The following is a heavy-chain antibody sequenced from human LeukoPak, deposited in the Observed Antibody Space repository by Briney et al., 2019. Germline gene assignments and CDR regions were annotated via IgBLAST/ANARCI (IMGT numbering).Heavy chain of an antibody. CDR1: GFTFGSCA. Sequence: GRSLRLSCAASGFTFGSCAMHWVRQAPGKGLEWVAVISYDGSNKYYADSVKGRFTISRDNSKNTLYLQMNSLRAEDTAVYYCARGRFYDILTGYNDYWGQGTLVTVSS. J-gene: IGHJ4*02. V-gene: IGHV3-30*04. D-gene: IGHD3-9*01. CDR2: ISYDGSNK. CDR3: ARGRFYDILTGYNDY.